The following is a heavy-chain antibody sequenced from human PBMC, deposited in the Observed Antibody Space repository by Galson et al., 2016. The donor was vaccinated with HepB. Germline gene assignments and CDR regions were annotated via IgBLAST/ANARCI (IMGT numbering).Heavy chain of an antibody. CDR2: VYYGEST. Sequence: SETLSLTCSVSGGSIRSPGYYWGWIRQPPGKGLEWIGSVYYGESTYYNPSLKSRVTMSVDTPKNQFSLKLTSVTAADTAVYYCATRKYGSGRDDSWGQGTLVIVSS. CDR1: GGSIRSPGYY. D-gene: IGHD3-10*01. J-gene: IGHJ4*02. CDR3: ATRKYGSGRDDS. V-gene: IGHV4-39*01.